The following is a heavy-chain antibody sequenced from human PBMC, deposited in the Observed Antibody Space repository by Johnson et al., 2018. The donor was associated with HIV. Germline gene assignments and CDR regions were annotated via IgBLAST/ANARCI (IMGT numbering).Heavy chain of an antibody. CDR1: GFSVSNNY. V-gene: IGHV3-66*03. CDR2: IYSGGST. J-gene: IGHJ3*02. Sequence: VQLVESGGGLIQPGGSLRLSCAASGFSVSNNYMSWVRQAPGKGLEWVSVIYSGGSTYYADSVKGRFTVSRDDSKNTVYLQMNSLSPEDTAVYYCAREDVSSGYAGTFDIWGQGTLVTVSS. CDR3: AREDVSSGYAGTFDI. D-gene: IGHD5-12*01.